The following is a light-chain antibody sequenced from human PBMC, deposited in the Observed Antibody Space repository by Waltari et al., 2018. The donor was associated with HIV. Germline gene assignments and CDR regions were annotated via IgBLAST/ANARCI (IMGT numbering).Light chain of an antibody. CDR3: ATWDDSLSGRWV. Sequence: QSVLTQPPSASGSPGQRGTISCFGSTSNIGTNHVYWYQQLPGAAPRLLIYKNSQRPSGVPDRFSGSKSGTSASLAISVLRSEDEAEYYCATWDDSLSGRWVFGGGTKLTVL. CDR1: TSNIGTNH. V-gene: IGLV1-47*01. CDR2: KNS. J-gene: IGLJ3*02.